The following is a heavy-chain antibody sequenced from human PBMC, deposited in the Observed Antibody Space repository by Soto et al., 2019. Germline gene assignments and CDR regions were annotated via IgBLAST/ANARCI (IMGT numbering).Heavy chain of an antibody. J-gene: IGHJ3*02. CDR3: AFAGSGSYSNVPDAFDI. CDR2: ISSSSSYI. D-gene: IGHD3-10*01. CDR1: GFTFSSYS. V-gene: IGHV3-21*01. Sequence: LRLSCAASGFTFSSYSMNLVRQAPGKGLEWVSSISSSSSYIYYADSVKGRFTISRDNAKNSLYLQMNSLRAEDTAVYYCAFAGSGSYSNVPDAFDIWGQGTMVTVSS.